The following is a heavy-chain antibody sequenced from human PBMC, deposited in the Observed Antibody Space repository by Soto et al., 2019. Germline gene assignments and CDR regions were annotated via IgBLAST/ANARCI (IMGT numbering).Heavy chain of an antibody. J-gene: IGHJ4*02. CDR2: IYYSGST. Sequence: QVQLQESGPGLVTPSQTRSLTCTVSGGSISSGGYYWSWIRQHPGKGLEWIGYIYYSGSTYYNPSLKSRVTISVDTSKNHFSLKLSSVTAADPAVYYFARAAPTTVTHTTFDYWGQGTLVTVSS. D-gene: IGHD4-17*01. V-gene: IGHV4-31*03. CDR1: GGSISSGGYY. CDR3: ARAAPTTVTHTTFDY.